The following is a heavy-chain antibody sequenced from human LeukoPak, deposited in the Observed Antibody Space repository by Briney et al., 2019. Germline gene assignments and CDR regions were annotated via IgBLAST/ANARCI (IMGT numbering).Heavy chain of an antibody. V-gene: IGHV3-30*18. CDR1: GFTFSSYG. CDR2: ISYDGSNK. D-gene: IGHD2-2*01. CDR3: AKTTSHCSSTSCPFDY. J-gene: IGHJ4*02. Sequence: PGGSLRLSCAASGFTFSSYGMHWVRQAPGKGLEWVAVISYDGSNKYYADSVKGRFTISRDNSKNTLYLQMNSLRAEDTAVYYCAKTTSHCSSTSCPFDYWGQGTLVTVSS.